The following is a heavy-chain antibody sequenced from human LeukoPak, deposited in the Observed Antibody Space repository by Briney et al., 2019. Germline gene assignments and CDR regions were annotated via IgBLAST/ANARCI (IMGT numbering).Heavy chain of an antibody. D-gene: IGHD5-18*01. J-gene: IGHJ4*02. CDR2: ISWDGGST. V-gene: IGHV3-43D*04. CDR1: GFTFDDYA. Sequence: GGSLRLSCAASGFTFDDYAMHWVRQAPGKGLEWVSLISWDGGSTYYADSVKGRFTISRDNSKNSLYLQMNSLRAEDTALYYCAKDLLSGYGKSGYSYGIFDYWGQGTLVTVSS. CDR3: AKDLLSGYGKSGYSYGIFDY.